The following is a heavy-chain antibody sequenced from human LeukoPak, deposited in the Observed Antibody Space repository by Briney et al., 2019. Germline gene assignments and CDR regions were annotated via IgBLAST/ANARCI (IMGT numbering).Heavy chain of an antibody. D-gene: IGHD5-18*01. J-gene: IGHJ4*02. V-gene: IGHV3-23*01. CDR3: AKCGYSYGDFDY. CDR2: ISGSGGST. CDR1: GFAFSSYA. Sequence: GGSLRLSCAASGFAFSSYAMSWVRQAPGKGLEWVSVISGSGGSTYYADSVKGRFTISRDNSKNTLYLQMNSLRAEDTAVYYCAKCGYSYGDFDYWGQGTLVTVSS.